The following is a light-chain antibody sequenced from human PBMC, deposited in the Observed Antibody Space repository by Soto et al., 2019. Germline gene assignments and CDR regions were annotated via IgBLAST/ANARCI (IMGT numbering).Light chain of an antibody. Sequence: SYELTQPPSVSVAPGKTARITCGGNNIGSKSVHWYQQKPGQAPVLVIYYDSERPSGIPERCSGSNTGNTATLTISRVEAGDEADYYCQVWDSSSDHVVFGGGTKLTVL. CDR2: YDS. V-gene: IGLV3-21*04. J-gene: IGLJ2*01. CDR3: QVWDSSSDHVV. CDR1: NIGSKS.